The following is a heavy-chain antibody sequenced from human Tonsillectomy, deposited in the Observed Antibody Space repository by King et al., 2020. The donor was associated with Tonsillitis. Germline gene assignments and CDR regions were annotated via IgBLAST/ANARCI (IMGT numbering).Heavy chain of an antibody. CDR2: ISGHGGST. J-gene: IGHJ4*02. D-gene: IGHD6-13*01. CDR1: GFTFSSYA. Sequence: VQLVESGGGLVQPGESLRLSCAASGFTFSSYAMSWVRQAPGKGLEWVSTISGHGGSTYSADSVRGRFTVSRDNSKNTLYLQMNSLRAKDTAVYYCATRPYTSRWYGGGSFDQWGQGALVTVSS. V-gene: IGHV3-23*04. CDR3: ATRPYTSRWYGGGSFDQ.